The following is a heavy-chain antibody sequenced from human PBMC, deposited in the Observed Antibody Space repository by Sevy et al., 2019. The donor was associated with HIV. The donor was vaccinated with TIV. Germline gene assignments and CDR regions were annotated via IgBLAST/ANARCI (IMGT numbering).Heavy chain of an antibody. J-gene: IGHJ5*02. D-gene: IGHD3-10*01. CDR1: GYTFTGYY. CDR3: ARGYYGSGSYYIGINYNYGERFDP. V-gene: IGHV1-2*02. CDR2: INPNSGGT. Sequence: ASVKVSCKASGYTFTGYYMHWVRQAPGQGLEWMGWINPNSGGTNYAQKFQGRVTMTRDTSISTAYMELSRLRSDDTAVYYCARGYYGSGSYYIGINYNYGERFDPWGQGTLVTVSS.